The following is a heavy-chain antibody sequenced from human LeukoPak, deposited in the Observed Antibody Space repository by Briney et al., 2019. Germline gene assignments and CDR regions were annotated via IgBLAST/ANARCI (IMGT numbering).Heavy chain of an antibody. CDR2: ISAYNGNT. V-gene: IGHV1-18*01. D-gene: IGHD2-2*01. CDR3: ARDLGSSTYPYYFDY. Sequence: WASVKVSCKASGHTFSTYSMHWLRQAPGQGLEWMGWISAYNGNTNYAQKLQGRVTMTTDTSTSTAYVELRSLRSDDTAVYYCARDLGSSTYPYYFDYWGQGTLVTVSS. J-gene: IGHJ4*02. CDR1: GHTFSTYS.